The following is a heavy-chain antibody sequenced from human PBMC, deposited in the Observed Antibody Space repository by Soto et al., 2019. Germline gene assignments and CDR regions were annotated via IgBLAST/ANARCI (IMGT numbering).Heavy chain of an antibody. CDR3: ATLDAGYCSSTSCMGAFDY. D-gene: IGHD2-2*03. CDR2: INPNSGGT. CDR1: GYTFTSYY. V-gene: IGHV1-2*02. J-gene: IGHJ4*02. Sequence: ASVKVSCKASGYTFTSYYMHWVRQAPGQGLEWMGWINPNSGGTNYAQKFQGRVTMTRDTSISTAYMELSRLRSDDTAVYYCATLDAGYCSSTSCMGAFDYWGQGTLVTVSS.